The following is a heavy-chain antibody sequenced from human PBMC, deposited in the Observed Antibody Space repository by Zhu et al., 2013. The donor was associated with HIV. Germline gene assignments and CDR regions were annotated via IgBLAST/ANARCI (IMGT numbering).Heavy chain of an antibody. J-gene: IGHJ4*02. CDR1: GFTFSDYY. D-gene: IGHD3-10*01. V-gene: IGHV3-11*01. CDR3: AKIRDLFSATTRAPDF. CDR2: ISGTGGTI. Sequence: QVQLVESGGGLVKPGGSRRLSCAASGFTFSDYYMNWIRQAPGKGLEWVSYISGTGGTIYYADSVKGRFTISRDNAKNSVYLQMDSLRAEDTAVYYCAKIRDLFSATTRAPDFWGQGTLVTVSS.